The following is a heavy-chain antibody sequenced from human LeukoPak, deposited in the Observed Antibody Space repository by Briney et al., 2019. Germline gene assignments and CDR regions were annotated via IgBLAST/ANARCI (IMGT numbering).Heavy chain of an antibody. Sequence: GGSLILSCAASGFTFSSYSMNWVLQAPGKGLEWVSSIISSSSYIYYADSVKGRFTISRDDAKNSLYLQMNSLRAEDTAVYYCARTRAPSNGRVLYYMDVWGKGTTVTVSS. CDR2: IISSSSYI. CDR1: GFTFSSYS. V-gene: IGHV3-21*01. CDR3: ARTRAPSNGRVLYYMDV. J-gene: IGHJ6*03. D-gene: IGHD2-2*01.